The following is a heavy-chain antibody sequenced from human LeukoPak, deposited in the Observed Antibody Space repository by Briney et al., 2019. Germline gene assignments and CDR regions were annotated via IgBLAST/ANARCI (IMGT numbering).Heavy chain of an antibody. Sequence: ASVKVSCKASGYTFTDYYMHWVRQAPEQRLEWMGWINPNSGGTNYAQKFQGRFTMTTDTSSSTAYMEVSRLRSDDTAVYYCARVRIGQRLDKYYYYAMDVWGQGTTVTVYS. D-gene: IGHD6-25*01. V-gene: IGHV1-2*02. CDR2: INPNSGGT. J-gene: IGHJ6*02. CDR1: GYTFTDYY. CDR3: ARVRIGQRLDKYYYYAMDV.